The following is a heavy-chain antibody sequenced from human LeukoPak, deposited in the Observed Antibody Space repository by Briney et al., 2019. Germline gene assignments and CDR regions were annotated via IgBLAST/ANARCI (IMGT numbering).Heavy chain of an antibody. D-gene: IGHD3-22*01. CDR3: ARDVGVITPNDAFDI. Sequence: ASVKVSCKPSGYTFTGYYMHWVRQAPGQGLEWMGRINPNSGGTNYAQKFQGRVTMTRDTSISTAYMELSRLRSDDTAVYYCARDVGVITPNDAFDIWGQGTMVTVSS. CDR1: GYTFTGYY. J-gene: IGHJ3*02. V-gene: IGHV1-2*06. CDR2: INPNSGGT.